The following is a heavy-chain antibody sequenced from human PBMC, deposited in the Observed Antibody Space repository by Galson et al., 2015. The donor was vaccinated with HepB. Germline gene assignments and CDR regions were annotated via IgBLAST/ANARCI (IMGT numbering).Heavy chain of an antibody. J-gene: IGHJ4*02. CDR1: GYTFIDYY. D-gene: IGHD6-6*01. CDR2: INPNSGGT. V-gene: IGHV1-2*04. Sequence: SVKVSCKASGYTFIDYYIHWVRQAPGQGLEWMGRINPNSGGTNYAEKFQGWVTMTRDTSISTAYMEVSRLTSDDTAVYYCARFSSSLGGYWGQGTLVTVSS. CDR3: ARFSSSLGGY.